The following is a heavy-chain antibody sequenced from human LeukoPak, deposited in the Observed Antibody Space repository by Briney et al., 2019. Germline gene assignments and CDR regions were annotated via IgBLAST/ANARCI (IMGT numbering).Heavy chain of an antibody. D-gene: IGHD3-10*01. CDR2: IIPIFGTA. J-gene: IGHJ4*02. Sequence: GASVKVSFKASGGTFSSYAISWVRQAPGQGLEWMGGIIPIFGTANYAQKFQGRVTITADESTSTAYMELSSLRSEDTAVYYCARSHYYGSGMSSDYWGRGTLVAVSS. V-gene: IGHV1-69*01. CDR1: GGTFSSYA. CDR3: ARSHYYGSGMSSDY.